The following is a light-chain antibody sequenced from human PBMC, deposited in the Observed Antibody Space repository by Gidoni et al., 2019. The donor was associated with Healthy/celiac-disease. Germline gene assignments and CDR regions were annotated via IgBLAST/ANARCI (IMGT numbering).Light chain of an antibody. CDR3: QKYNSAPRA. CDR1: QDISTY. J-gene: IGKJ4*01. V-gene: IGKV1-27*01. CDR2: AAS. Sequence: DIQMTQSPSSLSASVGDRITITCRASQDISTYLAWFQQKPGKVPRLLIYAASTLQSGVPSLFSGSGSATDFTLTISSLQPEDVATYYCQKYNSAPRAFGGGTKVEIK.